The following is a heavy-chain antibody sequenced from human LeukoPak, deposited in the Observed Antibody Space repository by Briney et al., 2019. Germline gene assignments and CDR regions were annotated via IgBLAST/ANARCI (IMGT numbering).Heavy chain of an antibody. CDR1: GYSISSGYY. V-gene: IGHV4-38-2*02. J-gene: IGHJ5*02. Sequence: SETLSLTCTVSGYSISSGYYWGWIRQPPGKGLEWIGSIYHSGSTYYNPSLKSRVTISVDTSKNQFSLKLSSVTAADTAVYYGARVTGELPWFDPWGQGTLVTVSS. D-gene: IGHD1-26*01. CDR3: ARVTGELPWFDP. CDR2: IYHSGST.